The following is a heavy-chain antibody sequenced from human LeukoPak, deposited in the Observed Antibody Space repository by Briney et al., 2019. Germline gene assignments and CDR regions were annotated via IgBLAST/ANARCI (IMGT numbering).Heavy chain of an antibody. CDR2: ISGSGSST. CDR1: GFTFSSYN. J-gene: IGHJ4*02. D-gene: IGHD2-2*01. Sequence: GGSLRLSCAASGFTFSSYNMSWVRQAPGKGLEWVSAISGSGSSTYYADSVKGRFTISRDNSKNTLYLQMNSLRAEDTAVYYCAKERSMSSSTLLVGDYWGQGILVTVSS. CDR3: AKERSMSSSTLLVGDY. V-gene: IGHV3-23*01.